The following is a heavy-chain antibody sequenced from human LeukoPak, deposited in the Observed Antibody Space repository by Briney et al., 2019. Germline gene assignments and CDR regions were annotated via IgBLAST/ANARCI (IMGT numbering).Heavy chain of an antibody. Sequence: SETLSLTCTVSGGSISSYYWSWIRQPPGKGLEWIGYIYYSGSTNYNPSLKSRVTISVDTSKNQFSLKLSFVTAADTAVYYCARTGASLGAPYYYYYGMDVWGQGTTVTVSS. CDR2: IYYSGST. J-gene: IGHJ6*02. V-gene: IGHV4-59*01. CDR3: ARTGASLGAPYYYYYGMDV. D-gene: IGHD1-26*01. CDR1: GGSISSYY.